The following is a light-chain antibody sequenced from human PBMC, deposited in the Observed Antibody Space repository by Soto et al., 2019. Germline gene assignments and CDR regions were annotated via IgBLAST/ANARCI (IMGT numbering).Light chain of an antibody. J-gene: IGKJ2*01. V-gene: IGKV3-15*01. CDR2: DAS. CDR3: QQCNTWPYT. Sequence: VMTQSPATLSVSPGERATLSCRASQSVRSYLVWYQQKPGQPPRLLIYDASTRATGIPARFSCSGSGTDFTLTISSLQSEDFALYFCQQCNTWPYTFGLGTKLEIK. CDR1: QSVRSY.